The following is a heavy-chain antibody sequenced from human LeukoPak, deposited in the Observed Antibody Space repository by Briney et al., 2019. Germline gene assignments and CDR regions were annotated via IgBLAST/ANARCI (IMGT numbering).Heavy chain of an antibody. CDR3: AHDSSGYYGLDY. J-gene: IGHJ4*02. Sequence: TLSLTCTVSGGSISSSYWSWIRQPPGKALEWLALIYWDDDKRYSPSLKSRLTITKDTSKNQVVLTMTNVDPVDTATYYCAHDSSGYYGLDYWGQGTLVTVSS. V-gene: IGHV2-5*08. D-gene: IGHD3-22*01. CDR2: IYWDDDK. CDR1: GGSISSSYW.